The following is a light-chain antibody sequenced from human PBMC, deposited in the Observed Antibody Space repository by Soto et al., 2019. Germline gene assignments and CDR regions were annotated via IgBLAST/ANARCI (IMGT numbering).Light chain of an antibody. CDR3: HQSYSTPRWT. Sequence: DIQMTQSPSSLSASVGDRVTITCRASQSLSSYLNWYQQKPGKAPKLLIYAASNLQTGVPSRFTRSGSGTDFTLTISSLQPEDFATYYCHQSYSTPRWTFGQGTKVEIK. J-gene: IGKJ1*01. CDR2: AAS. V-gene: IGKV1-39*01. CDR1: QSLSSY.